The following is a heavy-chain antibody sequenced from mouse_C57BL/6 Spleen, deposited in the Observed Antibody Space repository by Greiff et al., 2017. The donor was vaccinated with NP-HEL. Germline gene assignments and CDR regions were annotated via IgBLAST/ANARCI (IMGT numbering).Heavy chain of an antibody. CDR2: ISYSGCT. CDR1: GYSITSGYD. Sequence: EVKLQESGPGMVKPSQSLSLTCTVTGYSITSGYDWHWIRHFPGNKLEWMGYISYSGCTNYNPSLKSRISITHDTSKNHFFLKLNSVTTEDTATYYCARGITTVGDYYFDYWGQGTTLTVSS. V-gene: IGHV3-1*01. J-gene: IGHJ2*01. CDR3: ARGITTVGDYYFDY. D-gene: IGHD1-1*01.